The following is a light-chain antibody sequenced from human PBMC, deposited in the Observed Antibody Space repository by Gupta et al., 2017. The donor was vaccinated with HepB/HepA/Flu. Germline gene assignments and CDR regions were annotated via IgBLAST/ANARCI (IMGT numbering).Light chain of an antibody. J-gene: IGKJ1*01. CDR2: EAS. Sequence: DIQMTQSPSSLSASVGDRVTITCQASQDISDYLNWYQQKPGKAPKLLIYEASNLETGAPSRVSGSGSGADYNFTISKLQPEDIATYYCQQDDKLQWTFGQGTKVEIK. CDR1: QDISDY. V-gene: IGKV1-33*01. CDR3: QQDDKLQWT.